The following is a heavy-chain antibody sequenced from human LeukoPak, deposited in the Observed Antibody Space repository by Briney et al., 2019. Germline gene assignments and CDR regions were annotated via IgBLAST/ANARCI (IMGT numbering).Heavy chain of an antibody. CDR1: GGSISSSSYY. Sequence: SETLSLTCTVSGGSISSSSYYWGWIRQPPGKGLEWIGTSYYGGNSYYNPSLKSRVTISVDGSKNQFSLTLTSVTAADTAVYYCATTSGYRNYYYYYIDVWGKGTTVTVSS. CDR3: ATTSGYRNYYYYYIDV. CDR2: SYYGGNS. D-gene: IGHD3-22*01. J-gene: IGHJ6*03. V-gene: IGHV4-39*01.